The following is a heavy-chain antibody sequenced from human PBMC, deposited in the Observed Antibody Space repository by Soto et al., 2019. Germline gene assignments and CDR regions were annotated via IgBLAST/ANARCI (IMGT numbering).Heavy chain of an antibody. D-gene: IGHD3-10*01. V-gene: IGHV4-31*03. CDR1: GGSIISGDYH. CDR2: IYYSGST. CDR3: ARKPGRFGELHVDY. J-gene: IGHJ4*02. Sequence: SSETLSLTCTVSGGSIISGDYHWSWIRQHPGKGLEWIGYIYYSGSTYYNPSLKSRVTISVDTSKNQFSLKLSSVTAADTAVYYCARKPGRFGELHVDYWGQGTLVTVSS.